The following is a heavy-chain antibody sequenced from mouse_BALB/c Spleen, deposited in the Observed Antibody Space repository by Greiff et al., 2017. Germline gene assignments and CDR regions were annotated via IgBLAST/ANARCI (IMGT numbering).Heavy chain of an antibody. CDR1: GYSITSGYS. CDR3: ARNYRYERSFDY. V-gene: IGHV3-1*02. J-gene: IGHJ2*01. D-gene: IGHD2-14*01. CDR2: IHYSGST. Sequence: DVKLQESGPDLVKPSQSLSLTCTVTGYSITSGYSWHWIRQFPGNKLEWMGYIHYSGSTNYNPSLKSRISITRDTSKNQFFLQLNSVTTEDTATYYCARNYRYERSFDYWGQGTTLTVSS.